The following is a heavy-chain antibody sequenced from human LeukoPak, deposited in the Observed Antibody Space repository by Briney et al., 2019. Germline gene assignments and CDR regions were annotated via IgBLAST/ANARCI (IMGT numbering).Heavy chain of an antibody. CDR2: ISSSSSYI. CDR3: ARVRYSGSYFDY. V-gene: IGHV3-21*01. Sequence: SLRLSCAASGFTFSSYSMNWVRQAPGKGLEWVSSISSSSSYIYYADSVKGRFTISRDNAKNSLYLQMNSLRAEDTAVYYCARVRYSGSYFDYWGQGTLVTVSS. J-gene: IGHJ4*02. D-gene: IGHD1-26*01. CDR1: GFTFSSYS.